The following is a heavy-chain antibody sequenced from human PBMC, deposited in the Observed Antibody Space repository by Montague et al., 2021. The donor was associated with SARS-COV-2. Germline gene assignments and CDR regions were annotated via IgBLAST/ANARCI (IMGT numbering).Heavy chain of an antibody. CDR2: IYSSGRT. CDR1: GGSISNYY. Sequence: SDTLSLTCTVSGGSISNYYWSWIRQPAGKGLEWIGRIYSSGRTNYNPSLKSRISMSVDTSKNQFSLKLSSVTAADTAIYYCARDYSHCSGGSCVFDYWGQGTLVTVSS. CDR3: ARDYSHCSGGSCVFDY. V-gene: IGHV4-4*07. J-gene: IGHJ4*02. D-gene: IGHD2-15*01.